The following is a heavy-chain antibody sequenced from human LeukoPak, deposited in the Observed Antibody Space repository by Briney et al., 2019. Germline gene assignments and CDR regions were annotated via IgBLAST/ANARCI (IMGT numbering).Heavy chain of an antibody. CDR3: ARDKDYYDSSGYSVDAFDI. D-gene: IGHD3-22*01. J-gene: IGHJ3*02. CDR1: GFTFSSYW. Sequence: PGGSLRLSCAASGFTFSSYWMSWVRQAPGKGLEWVANIKQDGSEKYYVDSVKGRFTISRDKAKNSLYLQMNSLRAEDTAVYYCARDKDYYDSSGYSVDAFDIWGQGTMVTVSS. V-gene: IGHV3-7*01. CDR2: IKQDGSEK.